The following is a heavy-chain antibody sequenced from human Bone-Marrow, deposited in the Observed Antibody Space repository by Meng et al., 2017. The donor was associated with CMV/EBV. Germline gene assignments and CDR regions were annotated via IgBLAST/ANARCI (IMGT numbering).Heavy chain of an antibody. CDR3: ARDPHRTTIFGVVGYYYGMDV. V-gene: IGHV1-2*02. D-gene: IGHD3-3*01. Sequence: ASVKVSCKASGYTFTGYYMHWVRQAPGQGLEWMGWINPNSGGTNYAQKFQGRVTMTRDTSISTAYMELSGLRSDDTAVYYCARDPHRTTIFGVVGYYYGMDVWGQGPTVPVSS. CDR1: GYTFTGYY. CDR2: INPNSGGT. J-gene: IGHJ6*02.